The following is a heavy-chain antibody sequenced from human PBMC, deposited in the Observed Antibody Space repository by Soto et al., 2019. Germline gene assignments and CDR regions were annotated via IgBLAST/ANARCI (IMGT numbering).Heavy chain of an antibody. CDR3: ARERGLLRGVITHNSYGMEV. J-gene: IGHJ6*02. Sequence: GGSLRLSCAASGFTFSSYGMHWVRQAPGKGLEWVAVIWYDGSNKYYADSVKGRFTISRDNSKNTLYLQMNSLRAEDTAVYYCARERGLLRGVITHNSYGMEVWGQGTTVTVSS. V-gene: IGHV3-33*01. CDR2: IWYDGSNK. CDR1: GFTFSSYG. D-gene: IGHD3-16*02.